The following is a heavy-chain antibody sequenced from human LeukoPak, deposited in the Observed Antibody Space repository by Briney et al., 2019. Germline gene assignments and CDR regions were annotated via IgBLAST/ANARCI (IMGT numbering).Heavy chain of an antibody. V-gene: IGHV3-7*03. CDR2: VNRDGSET. Sequence: GGSLRLSCAASGFALSSHWMTWVRQVPGRGPEWVANVNRDGSETYYLGSAKGRFTISKDNAKNSLYLQMNSLRAEDTALYHCARNNGMDVWGQGTTVIVSS. CDR3: ARNNGMDV. CDR1: GFALSSHW. J-gene: IGHJ6*02.